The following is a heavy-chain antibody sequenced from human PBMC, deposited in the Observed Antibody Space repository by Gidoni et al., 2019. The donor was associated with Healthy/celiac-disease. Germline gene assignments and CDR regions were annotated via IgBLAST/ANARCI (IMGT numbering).Heavy chain of an antibody. D-gene: IGHD6-13*01. J-gene: IGHJ6*02. CDR2: IYYSGST. V-gene: IGHV4-59*01. CDR3: ARVTAAAGYYYYYYGMDV. CDR1: GGSISSYY. Sequence: QVQLQESGPGLVKPSETLSLTCTVPGGSISSYYWSWIRQPPGKGLEWIGYIYYSGSTNYNPSLKSRVTISVDTSKNQFSLKLSSVTAADTAVYYCARVTAAAGYYYYYYGMDVWGQGTTVTVSS.